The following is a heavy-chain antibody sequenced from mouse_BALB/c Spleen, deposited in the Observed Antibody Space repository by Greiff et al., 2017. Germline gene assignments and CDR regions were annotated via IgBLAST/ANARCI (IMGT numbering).Heavy chain of an antibody. CDR3: ARVHYYGSRGALDY. Sequence: VESGGGLVKPGGSLKLSCAASGFTFSSYAMSWVRQSPEKRLEWVAEISSGGSYTYYPDTVTGRFTISRDNAKNTLYLEMSSLRSEDTAMYYCARVHYYGSRGALDYWGQGTTLTVSS. CDR1: GFTFSSYA. J-gene: IGHJ2*01. D-gene: IGHD1-1*01. V-gene: IGHV5-9-4*01. CDR2: ISSGGSYT.